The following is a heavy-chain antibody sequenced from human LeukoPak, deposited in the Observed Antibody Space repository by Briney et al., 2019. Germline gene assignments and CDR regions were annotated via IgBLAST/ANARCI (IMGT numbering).Heavy chain of an antibody. Sequence: SDTLSLTCSVSDDSFSTHYWTWTRHPPGAGLEWIGYISSIGSTNNNPTLKSRVTISVDTSKKQFSLKMASVTAADTAVYYCARDPTTVTKGFDIWGQGTMVTVSS. CDR2: ISSIGST. CDR3: ARDPTTVTKGFDI. J-gene: IGHJ3*02. D-gene: IGHD4-17*01. CDR1: DDSFSTHY. V-gene: IGHV4-59*11.